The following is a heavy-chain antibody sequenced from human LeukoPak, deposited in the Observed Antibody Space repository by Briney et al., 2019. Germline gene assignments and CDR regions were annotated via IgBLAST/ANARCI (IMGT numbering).Heavy chain of an antibody. V-gene: IGHV3-21*01. J-gene: IGHJ4*02. CDR3: ARESSGRSGPM. Sequence: GGSLRLSCAASGFTFRMYAMNWVRQAPGKALEWVSLISSSSGYTYYADSVKGRFTVSRDDAKNSLYLHMSSLRGEDTGIYYCARESSGRSGPMWGQGTLVTVSS. CDR2: ISSSSGYT. CDR1: GFTFRMYA. D-gene: IGHD3-10*01.